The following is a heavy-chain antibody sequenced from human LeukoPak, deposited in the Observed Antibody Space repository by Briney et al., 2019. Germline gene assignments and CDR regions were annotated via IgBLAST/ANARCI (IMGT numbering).Heavy chain of an antibody. CDR2: ISWNSGSI. V-gene: IGHV3-9*01. Sequence: GRSLRLSCAASGFTFDDYAMHWVRQAPGKGLEWVSGISWNSGSIDYADSVKGRFTISRDNAKNSLYLQMNSLRAEDTALYYCAKDIAGYLLSQPDYWGQGTLVTVSS. CDR3: AKDIAGYLLSQPDY. CDR1: GFTFDDYA. D-gene: IGHD3-16*02. J-gene: IGHJ4*02.